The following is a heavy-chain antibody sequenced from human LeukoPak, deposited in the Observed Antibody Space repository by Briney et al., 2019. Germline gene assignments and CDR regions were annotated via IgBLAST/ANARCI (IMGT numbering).Heavy chain of an antibody. V-gene: IGHV1-2*04. D-gene: IGHD2-2*01. CDR1: GYTFTGYY. J-gene: IGHJ4*02. CDR3: ARVACSSTSCALDY. CDR2: INPNRGGT. Sequence: ASVKVSCKASGYTFTGYYMHWVRQAPGQGLEWMGWINPNRGGTNYAQKFQGWVTMTRDTSISTAYMELSRLRSDDTAVYYCARVACSSTSCALDYWGQGTLVTVSS.